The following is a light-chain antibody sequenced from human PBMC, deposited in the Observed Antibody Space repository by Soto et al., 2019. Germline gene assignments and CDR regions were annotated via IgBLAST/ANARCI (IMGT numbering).Light chain of an antibody. Sequence: QSALTQPASVSGSPGQSITISCTGISNDVGTYNLVSWYQHHPGKAPKLIIYEASKRPSGVPNRFSGSKSGNTASLTISGLHAEDEADYYCCSYTSSSTLVFGGGTKLTVL. J-gene: IGLJ2*01. CDR3: CSYTSSSTLV. CDR2: EAS. CDR1: SNDVGTYNL. V-gene: IGLV2-14*02.